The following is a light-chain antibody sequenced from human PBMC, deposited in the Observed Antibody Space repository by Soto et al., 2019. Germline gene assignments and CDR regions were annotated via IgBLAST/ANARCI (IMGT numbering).Light chain of an antibody. CDR1: SSNIGSNT. V-gene: IGLV1-44*01. J-gene: IGLJ3*02. Sequence: QSVLTQPPSASGTPGQTVTISCSGSSSNIGSNTVNWYQQLPGTAPKVLIFMNYQRPSGVPDRISGSKSGTSASLAISGLRPADEAVYYCAAWDDSLNAWVFGGGTQLTV. CDR3: AAWDDSLNAWV. CDR2: MNY.